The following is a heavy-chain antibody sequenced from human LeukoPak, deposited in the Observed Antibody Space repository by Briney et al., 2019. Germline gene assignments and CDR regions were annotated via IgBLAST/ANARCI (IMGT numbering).Heavy chain of an antibody. V-gene: IGHV3-21*01. Sequence: TAGGSLRLSCAASGFTLSSYSMNWVRQAPGKGLEWVSSISSSSSYIYYADSVKGRFTISRDNAKNSLYLQMNSLRAEDTAVYYCARGVLDANCYFDLWGRGTLVTVSS. D-gene: IGHD3-3*02. CDR2: ISSSSSYI. CDR1: GFTLSSYS. J-gene: IGHJ2*01. CDR3: ARGVLDANCYFDL.